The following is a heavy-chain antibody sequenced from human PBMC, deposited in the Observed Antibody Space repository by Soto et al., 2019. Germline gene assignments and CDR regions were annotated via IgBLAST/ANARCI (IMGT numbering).Heavy chain of an antibody. CDR2: VNPNNGDT. CDR1: GYTFSNYD. V-gene: IGHV1-8*01. CDR3: AKVSRKGSAIDFDY. D-gene: IGHD3-10*01. Sequence: QVQLVQSGAELKKPGASVKVSCKASGYTFSNYDMNWVRQATGQGPEWIGWVNPNNGDTGYAQKFQGRVTLTTDISTTTAYMELTSLQSEDTAIYYSAKVSRKGSAIDFDYWGQGTLITVSS. J-gene: IGHJ4*02.